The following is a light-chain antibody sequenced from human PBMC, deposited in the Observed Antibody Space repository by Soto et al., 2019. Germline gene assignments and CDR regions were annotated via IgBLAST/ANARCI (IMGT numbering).Light chain of an antibody. Sequence: EIVLTQSPGTLSLSPGERATLSCRASESVSNDHLAWYQRKPGQAPRLLIYGASYRATDIPYRFSGSGSGTKCTHTNPKLGGEDFGSVFLKGYGCPPPTFGLGTKGEI. CDR3: KGYGCPPPT. CDR2: GAS. CDR1: ESVSNDH. V-gene: IGKV3-20*01. J-gene: IGKJ1*01.